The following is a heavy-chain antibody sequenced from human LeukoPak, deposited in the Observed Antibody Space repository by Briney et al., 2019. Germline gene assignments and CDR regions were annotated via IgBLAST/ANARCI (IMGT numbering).Heavy chain of an antibody. V-gene: IGHV3-74*01. CDR3: ASQPNSYGGEYYFDY. J-gene: IGHJ4*02. Sequence: GGSLRLSCEASGFSVTRNYMSWIRQVPGKGLEWVSRINSDGSSTSYADSVKGRFTISRDNAKNTLYLQMNSLRAEDTAVYYCASQPNSYGGEYYFDYWGQGTLVTVSS. D-gene: IGHD5-18*01. CDR2: INSDGSST. CDR1: GFSVTRNY.